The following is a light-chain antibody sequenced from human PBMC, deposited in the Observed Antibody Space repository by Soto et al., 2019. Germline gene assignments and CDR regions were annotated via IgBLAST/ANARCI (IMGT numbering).Light chain of an antibody. Sequence: ELVLTQSPGTLSLSPGERATLSCRASQSVSSSNLAWYQQKPAQAPRLLIYAASRRAPGIPERFSGSGSGTDFTLTISRLEPEDFAVYYCQQYLTSPKTFGQGTKVDIK. CDR2: AAS. CDR1: QSVSSSN. CDR3: QQYLTSPKT. V-gene: IGKV3-20*01. J-gene: IGKJ1*01.